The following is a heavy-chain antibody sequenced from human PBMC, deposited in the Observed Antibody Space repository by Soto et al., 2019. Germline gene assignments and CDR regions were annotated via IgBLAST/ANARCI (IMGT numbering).Heavy chain of an antibody. V-gene: IGHV1-3*01. J-gene: IGHJ4*02. CDR2: ISAVDGQI. D-gene: IGHD2-21*02. CDR1: GYTFTNYP. CDR3: ARGFRDPSFSGFDY. Sequence: QAQLVQSGTEVRKPGASVKLSCRASGYTFTNYPLHWVRQAPGQRPQWLGWISAVDGQIKYSQKFQGRVTLTTDTSASTTYMELSSLRSDDTAMYYCARGFRDPSFSGFDYWGQGALVTVSS.